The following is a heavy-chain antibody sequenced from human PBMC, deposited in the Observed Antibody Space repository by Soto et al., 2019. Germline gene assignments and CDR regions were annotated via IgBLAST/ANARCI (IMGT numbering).Heavy chain of an antibody. CDR3: TTDNCNGGRCTGWDV. V-gene: IGHV3-15*01. J-gene: IGHJ6*04. Sequence: EVQLVESGGGLVKPGGSLRLSCAASRFSFRNAWMSWVRQAPGKGLEWVGRIKSKTDGGTTDYAAPEKGRFSISRDDSKNTLFLQMDSLKTEDTAVYYCTTDNCNGGRCTGWDVWGKGTTVTVSS. CDR1: RFSFRNAW. D-gene: IGHD2-15*01. CDR2: IKSKTDGGTT.